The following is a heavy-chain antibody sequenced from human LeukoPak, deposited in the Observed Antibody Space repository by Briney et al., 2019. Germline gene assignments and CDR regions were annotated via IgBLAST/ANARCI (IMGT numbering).Heavy chain of an antibody. CDR1: GFTFSSYA. J-gene: IGHJ4*02. CDR2: ISGSGGST. CDR3: AKDPGSVRHYYDSSGPSDY. D-gene: IGHD3-22*01. Sequence: GGSLRLSCAASGFTFSSYAMSWVRQAPGKGLEWVSAISGSGGSTYYADSVKGRFTISRDNSKNTLYLQMNSLRAEDTAVYYCAKDPGSVRHYYDSSGPSDYWGQGTLVTVSS. V-gene: IGHV3-23*01.